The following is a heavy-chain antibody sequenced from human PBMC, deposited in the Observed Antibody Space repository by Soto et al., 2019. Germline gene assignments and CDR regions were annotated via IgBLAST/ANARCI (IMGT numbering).Heavy chain of an antibody. CDR2: IIPIFGTA. CDR1: GGTFSSYA. V-gene: IGHV1-69*13. D-gene: IGHD2-2*02. J-gene: IGHJ4*02. Sequence: SVKVSCKASGGTFSSYAISWVRQAPGQGLEWMGGIIPIFGTANYAQKFQGRVTITADESTSTAYMELSSLRSEDTAAYYCAVGYCSSTSCYTGQDYWGQGTLVTVSS. CDR3: AVGYCSSTSCYTGQDY.